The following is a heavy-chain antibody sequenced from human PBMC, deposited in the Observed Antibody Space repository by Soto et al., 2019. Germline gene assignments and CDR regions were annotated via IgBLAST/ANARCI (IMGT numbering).Heavy chain of an antibody. Sequence: AGGSLRLSCAASGFTFSSYAMSWVRQAPGKGLEWVSAISGSGGSTYYADSVKGRFTISRDNSKNTLYLQMNSLRAEDTAVYYCARSDYYYYGMDVWGQGTTVTVSS. CDR1: GFTFSSYA. J-gene: IGHJ6*02. CDR3: ARSDYYYYGMDV. D-gene: IGHD3-3*01. V-gene: IGHV3-23*01. CDR2: ISGSGGST.